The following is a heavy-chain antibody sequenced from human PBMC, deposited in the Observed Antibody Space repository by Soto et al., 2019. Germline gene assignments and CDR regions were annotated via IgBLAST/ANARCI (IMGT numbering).Heavy chain of an antibody. V-gene: IGHV3-30*18. CDR3: AKDQASGQGSFDS. CDR1: GFTFNIYG. J-gene: IGHJ4*02. CDR2: ISYDGSNQ. Sequence: LRLSCAASGFTFNIYGMHWVRQAPDKGLEWVALISYDGSNQYYADSVKGRFTISRDNSKNTLFLQMNSLRADDTAVYYCAKDQASGQGSFDSWGQGTLVTVSS.